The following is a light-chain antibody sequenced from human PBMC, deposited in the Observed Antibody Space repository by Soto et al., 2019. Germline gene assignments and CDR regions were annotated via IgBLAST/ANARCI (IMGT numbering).Light chain of an antibody. J-gene: IGKJ1*01. Sequence: EIVLTQSPGTLSLSPGERATLSCRASQSVSKYLAWYQQKPGQAPRLLIYDASNRATGIPARFSGSGSGTDFTLTVDSLEPEDFAVYYCQQRSNWRTFGQGTKVEVK. CDR1: QSVSKY. CDR2: DAS. V-gene: IGKV3-11*01. CDR3: QQRSNWRT.